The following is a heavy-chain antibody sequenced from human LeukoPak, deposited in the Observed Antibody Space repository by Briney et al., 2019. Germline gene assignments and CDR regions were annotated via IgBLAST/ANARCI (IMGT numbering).Heavy chain of an antibody. V-gene: IGHV4-59*01. Sequence: SETLSLTCTVSGGSINNYYWSWIRQPPGKGLEWIGYIYYRGSTNYNPSLKSRVTFSVDTSKNQFSLKLNSVTAADTAVYYCARGGDYSDLRYFDYWGQGTLVTVSS. CDR1: GGSINNYY. CDR2: IYYRGST. J-gene: IGHJ4*02. CDR3: ARGGDYSDLRYFDY. D-gene: IGHD4-17*01.